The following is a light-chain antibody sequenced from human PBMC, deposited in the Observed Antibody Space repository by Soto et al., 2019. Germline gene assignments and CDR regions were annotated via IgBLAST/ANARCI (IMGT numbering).Light chain of an antibody. CDR3: MQALQSLT. J-gene: IGKJ5*01. CDR2: FGS. CDR1: QSLLYNNTYNY. V-gene: IGKV2-28*01. Sequence: ESVMTQSPLTLPVTPGEPASISCRSSQSLLYNNTYNYLDWYVQKPGQSPPLLIYFGSNRAPGVPDRFSGSGSGTDFTLKINRVEAEDVGTYYCMQALQSLTFGQGTRLEIQ.